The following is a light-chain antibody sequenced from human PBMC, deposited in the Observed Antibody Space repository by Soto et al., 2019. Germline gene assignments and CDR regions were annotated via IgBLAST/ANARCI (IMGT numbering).Light chain of an antibody. CDR2: GAS. Sequence: EIVLTQSPATLAMSTGERATLSCRVSQTVCSNLAWYLPKPGQAPRLLIYGASIRATGIPARFSGSGSGTAFTLTIGSLQPEDFALYYCQQCNNWPLISFGQGRLLEVK. J-gene: IGKJ5*01. CDR3: QQCNNWPLIS. V-gene: IGKV3-15*01. CDR1: QTVCSN.